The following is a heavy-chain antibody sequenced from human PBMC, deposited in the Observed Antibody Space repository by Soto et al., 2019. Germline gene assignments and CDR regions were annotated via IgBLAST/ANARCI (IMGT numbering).Heavy chain of an antibody. CDR1: GYSFTSYW. Sequence: GESLKISCKGSGYSFTSYWIGWVRQMPGKGLEWVGIIYPGDSDTRYSPSFQGQVTISADKSISTAYLQWSSLKASDTAMYYCARHSLSGPPIVYGMDVWGQGTTVTVSS. CDR3: ARHSLSGPPIVYGMDV. J-gene: IGHJ6*02. CDR2: IYPGDSDT. V-gene: IGHV5-51*01. D-gene: IGHD3-9*01.